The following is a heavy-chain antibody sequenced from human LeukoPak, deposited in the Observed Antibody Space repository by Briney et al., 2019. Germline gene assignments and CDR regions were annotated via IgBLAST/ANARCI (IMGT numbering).Heavy chain of an antibody. Sequence: PGRSLRLSCAASGFTFSSYGMHWVRQAPGKGLEWVAVIWYDGSNKYYADSVKGRFTISRDNSKNTLYLQMNSLRAEDTAVYYCARDDYGANFDYWGQGTLVTVSS. J-gene: IGHJ4*02. D-gene: IGHD4-17*01. CDR3: ARDDYGANFDY. CDR2: IWYDGSNK. CDR1: GFTFSSYG. V-gene: IGHV3-33*01.